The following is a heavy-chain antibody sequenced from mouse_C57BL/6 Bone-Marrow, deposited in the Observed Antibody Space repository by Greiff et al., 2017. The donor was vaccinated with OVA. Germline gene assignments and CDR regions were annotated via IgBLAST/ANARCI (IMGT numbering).Heavy chain of an antibody. CDR2: ISSGGGTI. CDR3: ASHPGDY. Sequence: EVQLVESGGGLLKPGGSLKLSCAASGFTFSDFGMHWVRQVPEKGLDWVEYISSGGGTIYYEETVKGRFTISRDNAKNTLFLQMTSLRSEDTAMYYCASHPGDYWGQGTSVTVSS. CDR1: GFTFSDFG. V-gene: IGHV5-17*01. J-gene: IGHJ4*01.